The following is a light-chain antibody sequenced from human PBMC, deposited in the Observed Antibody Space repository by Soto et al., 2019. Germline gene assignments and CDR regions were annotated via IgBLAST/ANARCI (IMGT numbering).Light chain of an antibody. J-gene: IGKJ1*01. CDR3: QQYNIWPHT. Sequence: VVTQSPATRSASPRERATLSCRASKNVRSSLAWYQQKPGQAPRLLIYGASTRATGIPARFSGSGSGTEFTRTISSLQSEDFAVYFCQQYNIWPHTFGQGTKVDIK. CDR1: KNVRSS. CDR2: GAS. V-gene: IGKV3-15*01.